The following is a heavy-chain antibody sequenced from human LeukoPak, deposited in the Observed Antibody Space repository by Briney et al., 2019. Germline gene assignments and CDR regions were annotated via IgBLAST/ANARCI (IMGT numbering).Heavy chain of an antibody. V-gene: IGHV3-30*03. D-gene: IGHD2-15*01. CDR3: ARVLRYCSGGNCYSGGLGYMDV. Sequence: GGSLRLSCAASRFTFSSYGMHWVRQAPGKGLEWVAVISYDGSNKYYADSVKGRFTISRDNSKNTLYLQMNSLRAEDTAVYYCARVLRYCSGGNCYSGGLGYMDVWGKGTTVTISS. CDR1: RFTFSSYG. CDR2: ISYDGSNK. J-gene: IGHJ6*03.